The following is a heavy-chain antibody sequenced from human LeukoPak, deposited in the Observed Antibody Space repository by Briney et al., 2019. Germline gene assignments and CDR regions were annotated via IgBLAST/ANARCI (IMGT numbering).Heavy chain of an antibody. V-gene: IGHV3-48*03. Sequence: GGSLRLSCAASGFTFSSYEMNWVRQAPGKGLEWVSYISSSGSTIYYADSVEGRFTISRDNAKNSLYLQMNSLRAEDTAVYYCARIAGRPRDYWGQGTLVTVSS. CDR1: GFTFSSYE. D-gene: IGHD2-21*01. CDR3: ARIAGRPRDY. J-gene: IGHJ4*02. CDR2: ISSSGSTI.